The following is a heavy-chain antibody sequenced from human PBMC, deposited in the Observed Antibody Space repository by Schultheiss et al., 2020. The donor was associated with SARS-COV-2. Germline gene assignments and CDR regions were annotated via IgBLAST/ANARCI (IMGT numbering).Heavy chain of an antibody. Sequence: SETLSLTCTVSGGSISSYYWSWIRQPPGKGLEWIGSIYYSGSTYYNPSLKSRVTISVDTSKNQFSLRLSSVTAADTAVYYCARARDHYYDSSGYYYSAHYFDYWGQGTLVTVSS. CDR1: GGSISSYY. CDR3: ARARDHYYDSSGYYYSAHYFDY. V-gene: IGHV4-59*08. CDR2: IYYSGST. J-gene: IGHJ4*02. D-gene: IGHD3-22*01.